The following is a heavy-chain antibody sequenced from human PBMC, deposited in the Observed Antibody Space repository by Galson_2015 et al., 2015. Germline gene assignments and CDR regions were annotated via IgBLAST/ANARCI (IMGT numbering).Heavy chain of an antibody. CDR2: IYPGDSDT. Sequence: QSGAAVKKPGESLKISCKGSGDSFTGYWVGWVRQMPGKGLEWMGIIYPGDSDTRYSPSFQGQVTISADKSISTAFLQWSSLKASDTAMYYCARARYCASSSCYPDYWGQGTLVTVSS. CDR1: GDSFTGYW. D-gene: IGHD2-2*01. V-gene: IGHV5-51*01. J-gene: IGHJ4*02. CDR3: ARARYCASSSCYPDY.